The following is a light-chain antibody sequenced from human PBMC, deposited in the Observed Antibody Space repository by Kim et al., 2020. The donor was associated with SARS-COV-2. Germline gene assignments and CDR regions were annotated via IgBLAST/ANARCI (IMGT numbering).Light chain of an antibody. V-gene: IGLV1-47*01. CDR2: RNN. Sequence: GQRVTISCSGTSSNIGSNYVYWYQQLPGTAPKLLIYRNNQRPSGAPDRFSGSKSGTSASLAISGLRSEDEADYYCTAWDDSLSGWVFGGGTQLTVL. CDR1: SSNIGSNY. CDR3: TAWDDSLSGWV. J-gene: IGLJ3*02.